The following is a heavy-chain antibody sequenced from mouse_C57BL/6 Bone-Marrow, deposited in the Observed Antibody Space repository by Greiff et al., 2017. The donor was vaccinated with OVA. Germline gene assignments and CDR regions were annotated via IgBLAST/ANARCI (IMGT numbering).Heavy chain of an antibody. Sequence: QVQLQQSGAELVRPGTSVKLSCKASGYTFTNYWMHWVKQRPGQGLEWIGVIAHSDSYINYNQKFKGRATLTVDTSSSTAYMHRSSLTSEDSAVYYCAHYGSRLYLHYWGQGTSLTVSS. CDR1: GYTFTNYW. CDR3: AHYGSRLYLHY. D-gene: IGHD1-1*01. V-gene: IGHV1-59*01. CDR2: IAHSDSYI. J-gene: IGHJ2*02.